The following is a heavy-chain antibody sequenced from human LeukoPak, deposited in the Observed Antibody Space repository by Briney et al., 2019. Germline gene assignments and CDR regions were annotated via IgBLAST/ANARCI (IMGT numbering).Heavy chain of an antibody. D-gene: IGHD1-26*01. V-gene: IGHV1-8*01. Sequence: ASVKVSCKASGYNFGTFDINWVRQATGQGLEWMGWMNPNSGNTGYAQEFQGRISLTRDTSTNTAYMELSSLRSEDTAVYYCARRMAFFDSGGYFVYWGQGTLVTVSS. CDR3: ARRMAFFDSGGYFVY. CDR2: MNPNSGNT. CDR1: GYNFGTFD. J-gene: IGHJ4*02.